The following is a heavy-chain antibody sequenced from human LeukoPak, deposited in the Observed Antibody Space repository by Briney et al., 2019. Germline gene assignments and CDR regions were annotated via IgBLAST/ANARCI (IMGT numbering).Heavy chain of an antibody. CDR3: ASLEGEAGSFDY. CDR2: IQYDGSNE. Sequence: PGGSLRLSCAASGFTFRSYGMHWVRQAPGKGLEWVAYIQYDGSNEQYAHSVKGRFRISRDSSKNILYLQMDSLRAEDTAVYYCASLEGEAGSFDYWGQGTLVTVSS. CDR1: GFTFRSYG. V-gene: IGHV3-30*02. D-gene: IGHD6-19*01. J-gene: IGHJ4*02.